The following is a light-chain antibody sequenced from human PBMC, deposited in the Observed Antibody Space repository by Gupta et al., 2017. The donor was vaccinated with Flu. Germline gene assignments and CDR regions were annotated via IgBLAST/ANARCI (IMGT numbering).Light chain of an antibody. CDR1: TSNIGAGYD. CDR2: GNN. V-gene: IGLV1-40*01. J-gene: IGLJ3*02. CDR3: QSYDNSLSGSKV. Sequence: QFVLTQPPSVTGAPGQRVTISFTGSTSNIGAGYDVHWYQQVPGRAPKRLIFGNNNRPSGVADRFSGSKSGTSAPLAIAGLQAEDEADYYCQSYDNSLSGSKVFGGGTKLTVL.